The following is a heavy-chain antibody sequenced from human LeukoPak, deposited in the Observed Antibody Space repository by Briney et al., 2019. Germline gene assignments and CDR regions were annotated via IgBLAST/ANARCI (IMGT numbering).Heavy chain of an antibody. CDR3: AALDLVTGDY. D-gene: IGHD2-21*02. J-gene: IGHJ4*02. Sequence: PSETLSLTCTVSGGSISSYYWSWIRQPPGKGLEWIGYIYYSGSTNYNPSLKSRVTISVDTSKNQFSLKLSSVTAADTAVYYCAALDLVTGDYWGQGTLVTVSS. V-gene: IGHV4-59*08. CDR2: IYYSGST. CDR1: GGSISSYY.